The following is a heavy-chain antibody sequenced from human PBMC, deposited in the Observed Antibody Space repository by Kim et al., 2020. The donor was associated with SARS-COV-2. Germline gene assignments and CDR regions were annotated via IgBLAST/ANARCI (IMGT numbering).Heavy chain of an antibody. J-gene: IGHJ4*02. CDR1: GFTFSSYG. V-gene: IGHV3-33*01. CDR3: ARDLPTLGCSSSWYGEGAFDY. D-gene: IGHD6-13*01. CDR2: IWYDGSNK. Sequence: GGSLRLSCASSGFTFSSYGMHWVRQAPGKGLEWVAVIWYDGSNKYYADSVKGRFTISRDNSKNTLYLQMNSLRAEDTAVYYCARDLPTLGCSSSWYGEGAFDYWGQGTLVTVSS.